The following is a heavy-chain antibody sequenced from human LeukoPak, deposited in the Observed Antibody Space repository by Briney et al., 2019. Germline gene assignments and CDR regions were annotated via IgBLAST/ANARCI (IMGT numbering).Heavy chain of an antibody. J-gene: IGHJ4*02. Sequence: SETLSLTCTVSGGSISSGGYYWSWIRQPPGKGLEWIGYIYHSGSTYYNPSLKSRVTISVDRSKNQFSLKLSSVTAADTAVYYCARMTIGTTAYDYWGQGTLVTVSS. CDR2: IYHSGST. V-gene: IGHV4-30-2*01. D-gene: IGHD1-7*01. CDR3: ARMTIGTTAYDY. CDR1: GGSISSGGYY.